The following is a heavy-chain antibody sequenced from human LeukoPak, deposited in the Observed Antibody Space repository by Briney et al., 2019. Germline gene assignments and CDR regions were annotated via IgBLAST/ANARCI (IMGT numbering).Heavy chain of an antibody. CDR1: GFTFSNAW. V-gene: IGHV3-15*01. CDR3: TTEARLIVGVPAAIARFAY. D-gene: IGHD2-2*02. J-gene: IGHJ4*02. CDR2: IRSKTDGGTT. Sequence: PGGSLRLSCAASGFTFSNAWMSWVRQAPGKGLEWVGRIRSKTDGGTTEYAAPVKGRFSISRDDSKNMLYLQMNSLKTEDTAVYYCTTEARLIVGVPAAIARFAYWGQGTLVTVSS.